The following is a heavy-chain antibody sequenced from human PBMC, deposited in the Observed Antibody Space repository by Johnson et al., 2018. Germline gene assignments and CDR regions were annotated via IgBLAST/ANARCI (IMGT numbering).Heavy chain of an antibody. CDR1: GFTFSDNY. D-gene: IGHD3-10*01. V-gene: IGHV3-11*04. CDR2: INPSGSTT. J-gene: IGHJ4*02. CDR3: ATVRGRGPGGYFDS. Sequence: QVQLVQSGGGLVKPGGSLRLSCAASGFTFSDNYMSWIRQAPGKGLEWFSYINPSGSTTIYADSVKGRFTISRDNAKNSLYLQINSLGAEETAVYNCATVRGRGPGGYFDSWGQGTLLTVSS.